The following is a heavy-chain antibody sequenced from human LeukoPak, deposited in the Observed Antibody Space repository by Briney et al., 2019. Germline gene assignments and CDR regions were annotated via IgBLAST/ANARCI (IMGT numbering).Heavy chain of an antibody. Sequence: PGGSLRLSCAASGFTFSSYEMNWVRQAPGKGLEWVSYISSSGSTIYYADSVKGRFTISRDNGKNSLYLQMNSLRAEDTAVYYCARDSSTSWSLYYYYYGMDVWGKGTTVTVSS. CDR2: ISSSGSTI. CDR3: ARDSSTSWSLYYYYYGMDV. CDR1: GFTFSSYE. D-gene: IGHD2-2*01. V-gene: IGHV3-48*03. J-gene: IGHJ6*04.